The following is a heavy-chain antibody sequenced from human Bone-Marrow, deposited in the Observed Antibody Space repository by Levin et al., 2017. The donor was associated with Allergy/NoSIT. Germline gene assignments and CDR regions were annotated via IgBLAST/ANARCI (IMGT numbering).Heavy chain of an antibody. Sequence: SGGSLRLSCAASGFTFSGSAMYWVRQASGKGLEWVGRIRSKGNNYATEYAASVKGRFTISRDDSKNTSYLQMDSLKTEDTAVYFCTRHVGTADPERDCSNGVCYTDYWGQGTLVTVSS. CDR1: GFTFSGSA. D-gene: IGHD2-8*01. CDR3: TRHVGTADPERDCSNGVCYTDY. CDR2: IRSKGNNYAT. J-gene: IGHJ4*02. V-gene: IGHV3-73*01.